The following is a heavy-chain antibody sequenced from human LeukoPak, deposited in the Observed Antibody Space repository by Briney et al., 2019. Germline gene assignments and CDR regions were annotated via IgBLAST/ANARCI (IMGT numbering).Heavy chain of an antibody. V-gene: IGHV3-23*01. D-gene: IGHD3-22*01. CDR2: ISGSGGST. CDR3: AKSTGTYYYDSSGSVFDY. CDR1: GFTFSSYA. J-gene: IGHJ4*02. Sequence: GGSLRLSCAASGFTFSSYAMSWVRQAPGKGLEWVSAISGSGGSTYYADSVKGRFTISRDNSKNTLYLQMNSLRAEDTAVYYCAKSTGTYYYDSSGSVFDYRGQGTLVTVSS.